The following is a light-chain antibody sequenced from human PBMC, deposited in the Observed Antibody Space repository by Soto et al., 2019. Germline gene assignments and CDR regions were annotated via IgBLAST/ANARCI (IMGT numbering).Light chain of an antibody. Sequence: DIQMTQSPSSLSASIGDRVTITCQASQDITNYLNWYQQKPGKAPKLLIYVASNLVTGVPSRFSGNGSGTEFTFTISSLQPEDTGTSYCQQYENLPITFGQGTRLEIK. CDR3: QQYENLPIT. J-gene: IGKJ5*01. V-gene: IGKV1-33*01. CDR2: VAS. CDR1: QDITNY.